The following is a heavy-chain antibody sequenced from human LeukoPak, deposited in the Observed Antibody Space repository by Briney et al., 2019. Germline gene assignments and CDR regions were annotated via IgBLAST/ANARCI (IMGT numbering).Heavy chain of an antibody. CDR3: AGAVAELPYYFDY. Sequence: GRSLRLSCAASGFTFSSYGMHWVRQAPGKGLEWVAVISYDGSNKYYADSVKGRFTISRDNSKNTLYLQMNSLRAEDTAVYYCAGAVAELPYYFDYWGQGTLVTVSS. J-gene: IGHJ4*02. V-gene: IGHV3-30*03. D-gene: IGHD6-19*01. CDR2: ISYDGSNK. CDR1: GFTFSSYG.